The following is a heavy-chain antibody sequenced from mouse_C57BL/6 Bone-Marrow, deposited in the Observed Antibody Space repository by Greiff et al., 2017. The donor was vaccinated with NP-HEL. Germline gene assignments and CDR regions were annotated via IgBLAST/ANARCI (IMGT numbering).Heavy chain of an antibody. V-gene: IGHV1-59*01. CDR3: APLITTVGGYFDV. Sequence: QVQLQQPGAELVRPGTSVKLSCTASGYTFTSYWMHWVKQRPGQGLEWIGVIDPSASYTNYNQTFKGTATLTVDTSSSTAYMQLSSLTSEDSAVYYCAPLITTVGGYFDVWGTGTTVTVSS. D-gene: IGHD1-1*01. CDR1: GYTFTSYW. J-gene: IGHJ1*03. CDR2: IDPSASYT.